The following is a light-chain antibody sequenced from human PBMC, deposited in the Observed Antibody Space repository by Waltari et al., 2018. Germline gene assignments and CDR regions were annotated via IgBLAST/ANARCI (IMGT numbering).Light chain of an antibody. J-gene: IGKJ1*01. CDR3: QQHGTLPAT. CDR1: QTVCSSS. Sequence: EIVLTQSPGTASLSPGERVTLSCRASQTVCSSSLAWYQQKPGQAPRLVIYRASRRATGSPDRFSGSGSGTEFSLTISRLEPEDFAVYYCQQHGTLPATFGQGTKVEIK. V-gene: IGKV3-20*01. CDR2: RAS.